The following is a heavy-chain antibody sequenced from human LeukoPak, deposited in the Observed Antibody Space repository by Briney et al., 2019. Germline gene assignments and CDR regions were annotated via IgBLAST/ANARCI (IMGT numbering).Heavy chain of an antibody. Sequence: SETLSLTCTVSGGSISSSSYYWGWIRQPPGKGLEWIGSIYYSGSTYYNPSLKSRVTISVDTSKNQFSLKLSSVTAADTAVYYCAREGPHYYDSRSALWGQGTLVTVSS. J-gene: IGHJ4*02. CDR1: GGSISSSSYY. CDR2: IYYSGST. V-gene: IGHV4-39*07. D-gene: IGHD3-22*01. CDR3: AREGPHYYDSRSAL.